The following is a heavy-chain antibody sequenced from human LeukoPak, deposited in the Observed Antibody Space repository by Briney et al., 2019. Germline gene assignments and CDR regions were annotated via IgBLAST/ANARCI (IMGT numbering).Heavy chain of an antibody. V-gene: IGHV4-30-4*01. Sequence: SETLSLTCTVSGGSISSGDYDWGWLRQPPGKGLEWIGYIYYSGSTYYNPSLKSRVTISVDTSKNQFSLKLSSVTAADTAVYYCARVQRYCSGGSCYGGGYFDYWGQGTLVTVSS. D-gene: IGHD2-15*01. CDR2: IYYSGST. J-gene: IGHJ4*02. CDR3: ARVQRYCSGGSCYGGGYFDY. CDR1: GGSISSGDYD.